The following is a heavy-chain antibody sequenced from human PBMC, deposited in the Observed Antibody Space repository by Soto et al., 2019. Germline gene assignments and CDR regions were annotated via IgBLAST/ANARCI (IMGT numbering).Heavy chain of an antibody. J-gene: IGHJ6*02. D-gene: IGHD4-17*01. CDR2: ISYDGNKK. CDR1: GFPFNTYG. CDR3: AKAFGDYTYYNGLDV. Sequence: PGGSLRLSCAASGFPFNTYGMHWGRQAPGKGLEWVAVISYDGNKKRYADSVTGRFSISRDNSNNTLYLLMSSLGPEDTALYYCAKAFGDYTYYNGLDVWGQGTTVTVSS. V-gene: IGHV3-30*18.